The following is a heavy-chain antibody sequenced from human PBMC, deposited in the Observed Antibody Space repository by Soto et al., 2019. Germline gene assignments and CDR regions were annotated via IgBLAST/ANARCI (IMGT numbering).Heavy chain of an antibody. CDR3: AGTILTGYYTFDY. D-gene: IGHD3-9*01. CDR1: GGSVSSGSYY. J-gene: IGHJ4*02. V-gene: IGHV4-61*01. CDR2: INYSGST. Sequence: SETLSLTCTVSGGSVSSGSYYWSWIRQPPGKGLEWIGYINYSGSTNYNPSLKSRVTISVDTSKNQFSLKLSSVTAADTAVYYCAGTILTGYYTFDYWGQGTLVTVSS.